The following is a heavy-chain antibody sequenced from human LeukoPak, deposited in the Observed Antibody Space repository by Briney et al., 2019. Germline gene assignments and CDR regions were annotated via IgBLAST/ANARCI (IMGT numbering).Heavy chain of an antibody. CDR2: IYTSGST. J-gene: IGHJ5*02. D-gene: IGHD6-6*01. V-gene: IGHV4-4*07. CDR3: ARGRSSIAAFNWFDP. Sequence: SETLSLTCTVSGGSISSYYWSWIRQPAGKGLEWIGRIYTSGSTNYNPSLKSRVTMSVDTSKNRFSLKLSSVTAADTAVYYCARGRSSIAAFNWFDPWGQGTLVTVSS. CDR1: GGSISSYY.